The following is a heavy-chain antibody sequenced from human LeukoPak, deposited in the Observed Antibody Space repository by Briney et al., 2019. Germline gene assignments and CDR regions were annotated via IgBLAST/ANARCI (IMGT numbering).Heavy chain of an antibody. J-gene: IGHJ5*02. CDR3: ARFTPQGYGWGGYNRFDP. CDR2: IYYSGST. CDR1: GGSISSYY. D-gene: IGHD3-16*01. V-gene: IGHV4-59*01. Sequence: SETLSLTCNVSGGSISSYYWNWIRQPPGKGLEWIGYIYYSGSTNYNPSLKSRVTISVDTSKNQFSLNLTSVTAADTAVYYCARFTPQGYGWGGYNRFDPWGQGTLVTVSS.